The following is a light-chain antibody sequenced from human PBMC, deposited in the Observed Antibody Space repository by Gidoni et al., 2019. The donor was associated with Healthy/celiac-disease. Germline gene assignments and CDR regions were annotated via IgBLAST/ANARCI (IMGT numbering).Light chain of an antibody. J-gene: IGLJ2*01. CDR2: QDS. CDR3: QAWDSSIVV. V-gene: IGLV3-1*01. Sequence: SYELTQPPSVSVSPGQTARITCSGDKLGDKYACWYQQKPGHSPVLVIYQDSKRPSGIPDRFSGSNSGNTATLTISGTQAMDEADYYCQAWDSSIVVFGGGTKLTVL. CDR1: KLGDKY.